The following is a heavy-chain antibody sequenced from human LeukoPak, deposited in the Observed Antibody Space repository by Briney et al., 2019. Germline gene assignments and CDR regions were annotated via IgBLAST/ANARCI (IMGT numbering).Heavy chain of an antibody. D-gene: IGHD1-26*01. V-gene: IGHV3-30*02. CDR3: AKDSPIVGATSADY. CDR1: GFTFSSYG. J-gene: IGHJ4*02. Sequence: GGSLRLSCAASGFTFSSYGMHWVRQAPGKWLEWVAFIRYDGSNKYYADSVRGRFTISRDNSKNTLYLQMNSLRAEDTAVYYCAKDSPIVGATSADYWGQGTLVTVSS. CDR2: IRYDGSNK.